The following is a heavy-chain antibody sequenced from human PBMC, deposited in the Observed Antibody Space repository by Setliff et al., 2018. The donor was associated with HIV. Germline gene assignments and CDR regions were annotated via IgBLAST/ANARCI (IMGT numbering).Heavy chain of an antibody. CDR3: ARDVAPPLAGDVWSGNGL. Sequence: SETLSLTCSVSGGSIRSHYWSWIRQAPGKGLQWIGNVYYRAKTGATTDHNPSLRSRISISLDVSKNQLSLRLRSVAAADTAIYYCARDVAPPLAGDVWSGNGLWGQGTQVTVS. J-gene: IGHJ4*02. CDR1: GGSIRSHY. V-gene: IGHV4-59*11. D-gene: IGHD3-3*01. CDR2: VYYRAKTGATT.